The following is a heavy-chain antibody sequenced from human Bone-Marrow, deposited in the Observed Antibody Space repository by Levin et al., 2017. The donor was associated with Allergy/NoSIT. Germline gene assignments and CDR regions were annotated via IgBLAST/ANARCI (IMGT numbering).Heavy chain of an antibody. D-gene: IGHD1-7*01. V-gene: IGHV4-34*01. Sequence: RSSETLSLTCAVYGGSFSGYYWSWIRQPPGKELEWIGEIDLSGSTNYTPSLKSRVTISVDTSKNQFSLKLSSVTAADTAVYFCARVGRGRITATMFPRRGNCYYYYMDVWGNGTTVTVAS. J-gene: IGHJ6*03. CDR1: GGSFSGYY. CDR2: IDLSGST. CDR3: ARVGRGRITATMFPRRGNCYYYYMDV.